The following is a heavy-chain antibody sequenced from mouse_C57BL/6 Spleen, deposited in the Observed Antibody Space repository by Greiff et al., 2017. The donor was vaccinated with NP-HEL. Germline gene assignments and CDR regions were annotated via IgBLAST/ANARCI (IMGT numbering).Heavy chain of an antibody. V-gene: IGHV1-53*01. D-gene: IGHD3-2*02. CDR1: GYTFTSYW. Sequence: QVQLQQPGTELVKPGASVKLSCKASGYTFTSYWMHWVKQRPGQGLEWIGNINPSNGGTNYNEKFKSKATLTVDKSSSTAYMQLSRLTSEDSAVYYCARERGGQLRLPYYFDYWGQGTTLTVSS. CDR3: ARERGGQLRLPYYFDY. CDR2: INPSNGGT. J-gene: IGHJ2*01.